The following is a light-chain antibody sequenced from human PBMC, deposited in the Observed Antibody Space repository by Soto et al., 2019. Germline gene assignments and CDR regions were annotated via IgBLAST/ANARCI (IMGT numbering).Light chain of an antibody. V-gene: IGLV2-14*01. Sequence: QSGLTQPASVSGSPGQSITISCTGTGSDIGAYKYVSWYQQHPGKAPKLLIYEVNNRPSGVSHRFSGSKSGNTASLTISGLQAEDEADYYCSSFASTHTYVFGTGTKLTVL. CDR1: GSDIGAYKY. J-gene: IGLJ1*01. CDR3: SSFASTHTYV. CDR2: EVN.